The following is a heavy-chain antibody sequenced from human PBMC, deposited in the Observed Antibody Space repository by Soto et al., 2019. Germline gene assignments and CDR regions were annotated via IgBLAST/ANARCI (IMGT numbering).Heavy chain of an antibody. V-gene: IGHV2-5*02. CDR3: AHSFISYRYGQSFDY. CDR2: IYWDDDK. J-gene: IGHJ4*02. Sequence: SGPALVNPTQTLTLTCTFSGFSLSTSGVGVGWIRQPPGKALEWLALIYWDDDKRYSPSLKSRLTITKDTSKNQVVLTMTNMDPVDTAPYYCAHSFISYRYGQSFDYWGQGTLVTVSS. CDR1: GFSLSTSGVG. D-gene: IGHD5-18*01.